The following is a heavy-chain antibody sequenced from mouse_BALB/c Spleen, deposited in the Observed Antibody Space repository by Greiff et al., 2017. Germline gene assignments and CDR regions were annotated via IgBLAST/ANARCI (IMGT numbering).Heavy chain of an antibody. V-gene: IGHV5-17*02. CDR3: AKYDYAMDY. CDR2: ISSGSSTN. J-gene: IGHJ4*01. Sequence: EVQRVESGGGLVQPGGSRKLSCAASGFTFSSFCMHWVRQAPEKGLVWFAYISSGSSTNYYADTVKGRFTISRDNPKNTLFLQMTSLRSEDTAMYYCAKYDYAMDYWGQGTSVTVSA. CDR1: GFTFSSFC. D-gene: IGHD2-14*01.